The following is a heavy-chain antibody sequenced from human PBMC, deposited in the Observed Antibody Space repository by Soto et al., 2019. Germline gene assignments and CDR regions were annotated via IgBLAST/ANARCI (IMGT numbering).Heavy chain of an antibody. CDR3: ARGDRGGSGSPASYYYSGLDV. Sequence: DVQLLESGGHLVQPGGSLRLSCAASGFTFSSYAMSWVRQAPGKGLEWVSSVSAGGDMTYYSDSVKGRFTLSRDNSNIALFLQMNSLRIEDTALYYCARGDRGGSGSPASYYYSGLDVWGQGTTVTVS. V-gene: IGHV3-23*01. CDR2: VSAGGDMT. CDR1: GFTFSSYA. J-gene: IGHJ6*02. D-gene: IGHD3-10*01.